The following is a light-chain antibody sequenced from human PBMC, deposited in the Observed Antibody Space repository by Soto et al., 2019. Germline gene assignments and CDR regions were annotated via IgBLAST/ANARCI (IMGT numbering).Light chain of an antibody. CDR3: QQYNNWAT. CDR1: QNVNTN. V-gene: IGKV3-15*01. J-gene: IGKJ1*01. CDR2: GAS. Sequence: EIVMTQSPATLSVSPGERVTLSCRASQNVNTNLAWYQQKLGQAPRLLIYGASTRATGIPARFSGSGSGTEFTLTISSLQSEDFAVYYCQQYNNWATFGQGTKVDIK.